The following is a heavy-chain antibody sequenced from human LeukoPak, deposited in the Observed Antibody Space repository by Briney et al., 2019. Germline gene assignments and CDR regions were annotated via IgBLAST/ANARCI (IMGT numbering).Heavy chain of an antibody. CDR1: GFTFSSYA. Sequence: GGSLRLSCAASGFTFSSYAMSWVRQAPGKGLEWVSAISGSGGSTYYADSVKGRFTISRDNSKNTLYLQMNSLRAEDTAVYYCAKDIGPPYYYGSNFQHWGQGTLVTVSS. D-gene: IGHD3-10*01. V-gene: IGHV3-23*01. J-gene: IGHJ1*01. CDR2: ISGSGGST. CDR3: AKDIGPPYYYGSNFQH.